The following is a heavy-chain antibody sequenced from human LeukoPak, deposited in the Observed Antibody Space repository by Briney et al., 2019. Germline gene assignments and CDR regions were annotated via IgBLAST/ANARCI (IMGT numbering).Heavy chain of an antibody. D-gene: IGHD2-2*01. CDR1: GFTFNSYG. Sequence: TGGSLRLSCAASGFTFNSYGRHWVRQAPGKGLEWVAFIQYDGRNNSNADSVKGRVPISRDNAKSSLYLQMDSLRAEDTAVYYCARGVYWSSTSCDHDAFDIWGQGTMVTVSS. CDR2: IQYDGRNN. V-gene: IGHV3-30*02. J-gene: IGHJ3*02. CDR3: ARGVYWSSTSCDHDAFDI.